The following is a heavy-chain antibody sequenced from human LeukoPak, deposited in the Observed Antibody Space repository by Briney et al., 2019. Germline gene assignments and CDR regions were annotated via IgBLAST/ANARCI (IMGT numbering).Heavy chain of an antibody. V-gene: IGHV3-30-3*01. CDR1: GFTFSSYA. Sequence: GRSLRLSCAASGFTFSSYAMHWVRQAPGKGLEWVAVISYDGSNKYYADSVKGRFTISRDNSKNTLYLQMNSLRAEDTAVYYCARAPRASSSWYVGGYWGQGTLVTVSS. J-gene: IGHJ4*02. CDR2: ISYDGSNK. D-gene: IGHD6-13*01. CDR3: ARAPRASSSWYVGGY.